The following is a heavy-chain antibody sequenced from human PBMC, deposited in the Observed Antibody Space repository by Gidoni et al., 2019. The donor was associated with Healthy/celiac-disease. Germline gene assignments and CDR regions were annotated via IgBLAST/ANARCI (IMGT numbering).Heavy chain of an antibody. Sequence: EVQLVESGGGLVKPGGSLRLSCAASGFTFSSYSMNWVRQAQGKGLEWVSSISSSSSYIYYADSVKGRFTISRDNAKNSLYLQMNSLRAEDTAVYYCARDDSRQLAWYFDLWGRGTLVTVSS. V-gene: IGHV3-21*06. CDR1: GFTFSSYS. CDR3: ARDDSRQLAWYFDL. J-gene: IGHJ2*01. D-gene: IGHD6-6*01. CDR2: ISSSSSYI.